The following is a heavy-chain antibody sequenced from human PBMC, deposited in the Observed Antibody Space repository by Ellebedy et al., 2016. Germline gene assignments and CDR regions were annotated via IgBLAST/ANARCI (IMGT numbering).Heavy chain of an antibody. Sequence: SETLSLTCNVSGGSINSYYWSWIRQPPGRGLEWLGYFYNSGSANYNPSLKGRATISGDPSRNQFSLRLNSVTAADTALYYCARGRRSHDQFAPFDFWGQGILVAVST. V-gene: IGHV4-59*01. CDR3: ARGRRSHDQFAPFDF. J-gene: IGHJ4*02. CDR2: FYNSGSA. CDR1: GGSINSYY. D-gene: IGHD2-15*01.